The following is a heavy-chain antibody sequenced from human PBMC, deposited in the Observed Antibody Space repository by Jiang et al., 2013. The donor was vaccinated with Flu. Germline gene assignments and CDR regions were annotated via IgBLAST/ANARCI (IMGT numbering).Heavy chain of an antibody. J-gene: IGHJ4*02. CDR1: GGSISSSSYY. V-gene: IGHV4-39*01. CDR2: IYYSGST. Sequence: GLVKPSETLSLTCTVLGGSISSSSYYWGWIRQPPGKGLEWIGSIYYSGSTYYNPSLKSRVTISVDTSKNQFSLKLSSVTAADTAVYYCARLGGGATSPLWGQGTLVTVSS. CDR3: ARLGGGATSPL. D-gene: IGHD1-26*01.